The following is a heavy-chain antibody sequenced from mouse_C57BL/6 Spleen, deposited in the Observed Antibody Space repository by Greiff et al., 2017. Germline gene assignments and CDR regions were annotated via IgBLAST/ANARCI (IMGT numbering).Heavy chain of an antibody. CDR3: ARDNYGSSSPAWFAY. Sequence: EVKLMESGGGLVKPGGSLKLSCAASGFTFSSYAMSWVRQTPEKRLEWVATISDGGSYTYYPDNVKGRFTISRDNAKNNLYLQMSHLKSEDTAMYYCARDNYGSSSPAWFAYWGQGTLVTVSA. CDR2: ISDGGSYT. J-gene: IGHJ3*01. CDR1: GFTFSSYA. V-gene: IGHV5-4*01. D-gene: IGHD1-1*01.